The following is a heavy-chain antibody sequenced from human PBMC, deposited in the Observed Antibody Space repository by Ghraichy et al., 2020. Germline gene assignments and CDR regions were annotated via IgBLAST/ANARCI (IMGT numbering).Heavy chain of an antibody. CDR3: ARQQWRTYYYYYGMDV. V-gene: IGHV4-39*01. Sequence: SETLSLTCTVSGGSISSSSYYWGWIRQPPGKGLEWIGSIYYSGSTYYNPSLKSRVTISVDTSKNQFSLKLSSVTAADTAVYYCARQQWRTYYYYYGMDVWGQGTTVTVSS. J-gene: IGHJ6*02. D-gene: IGHD6-19*01. CDR1: GGSISSSSYY. CDR2: IYYSGST.